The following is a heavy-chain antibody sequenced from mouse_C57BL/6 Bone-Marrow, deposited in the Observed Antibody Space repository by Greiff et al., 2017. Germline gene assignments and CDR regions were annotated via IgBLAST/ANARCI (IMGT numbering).Heavy chain of an antibody. CDR1: GFNIKDDY. CDR3: TRLSIAMDY. Sequence: EVQLVESGAELVRPGASVKLSCTASGFNIKDDYMHWVKQRPEQGLEWIGWIDPENGDTEYASKFQGKATITADTSSNTAYLQLSSLTSEDTAVXYCTRLSIAMDYWGQGTSVTVSS. CDR2: IDPENGDT. J-gene: IGHJ4*01. D-gene: IGHD2-3*01. V-gene: IGHV14-4*01.